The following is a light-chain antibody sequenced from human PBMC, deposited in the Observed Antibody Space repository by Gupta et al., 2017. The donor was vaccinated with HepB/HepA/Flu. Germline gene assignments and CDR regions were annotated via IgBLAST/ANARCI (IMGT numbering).Light chain of an antibody. CDR1: QTVSSRY. CDR2: GAS. V-gene: IGKV3-20*01. J-gene: IGKJ5*01. Sequence: IVLTQSPGILSLSPGERATLSCRASQTVSSRYFAWYQQKPGQAPRVLIYGASSRATGIPDRFSGSGSGTDFTLTISRLEPEDFAVYYCQQYGSSFPITFGQGTRLDI. CDR3: QQYGSSFPIT.